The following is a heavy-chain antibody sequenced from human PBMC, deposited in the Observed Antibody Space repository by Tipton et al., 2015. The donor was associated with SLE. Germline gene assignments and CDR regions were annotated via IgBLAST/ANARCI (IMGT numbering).Heavy chain of an antibody. CDR3: ARDASYLRFDY. Sequence: SLRLSCAASGFTFTPYTMHWFRQAPGKGLEWVSYIISSNNIYYTDSVKGRFTISRDNAKSSLFLQINSLRPEDTAVYYCARDASYLRFDYWGQGTLVTVSS. CDR1: GFTFTPYT. V-gene: IGHV3-48*01. J-gene: IGHJ4*02. D-gene: IGHD3-3*01. CDR2: IISSNNI.